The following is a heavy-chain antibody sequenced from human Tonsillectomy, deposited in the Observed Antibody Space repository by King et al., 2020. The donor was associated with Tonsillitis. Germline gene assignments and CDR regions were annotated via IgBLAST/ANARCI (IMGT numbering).Heavy chain of an antibody. D-gene: IGHD1-26*01. V-gene: IGHV3-13*01. J-gene: IGHJ3*02. Sequence: VQLQESGGGLVQPGGSLRLSCAASGFTFSSYDMHWVRQATGKGLEWVSAIGTAGDTYYPGSVKGRFTISRENAKNSLHLQMNSLRAGDTAVYYCARGGPSFAFDIWGQGTMVTVSS. CDR3: ARGGPSFAFDI. CDR1: GFTFSSYD. CDR2: IGTAGDT.